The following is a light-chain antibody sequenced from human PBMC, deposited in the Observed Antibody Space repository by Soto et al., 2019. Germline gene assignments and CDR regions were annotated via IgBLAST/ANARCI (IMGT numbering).Light chain of an antibody. V-gene: IGKV3-11*01. J-gene: IGKJ5*01. Sequence: EIVMTQSPGTLSVSPGERVTLSCRASQSVSSYFAWYQQKPGQAPRLLIYDASNRATGIPARFSGSGSGTDFTLTISSLEPEDFAVYYCQQRSNGPLTFGQGTRLEIK. CDR3: QQRSNGPLT. CDR1: QSVSSY. CDR2: DAS.